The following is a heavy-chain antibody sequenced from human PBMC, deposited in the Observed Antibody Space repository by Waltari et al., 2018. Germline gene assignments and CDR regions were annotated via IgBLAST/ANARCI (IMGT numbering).Heavy chain of an antibody. J-gene: IGHJ4*02. D-gene: IGHD6-13*01. Sequence: QVQLQESGPGLVKPSQTLSLTCTVSGGSISSGSYYWSWIRQPAGKGLEWIGRIYTSGSTTYNPSLKSRVTISVDTSKNQFSLKLSSVTAADTAVYYCARDSAAGKGGGGFDYWGQGTLVTVSS. V-gene: IGHV4-61*02. CDR1: GGSISSGSYY. CDR3: ARDSAAGKGGGGFDY. CDR2: IYTSGST.